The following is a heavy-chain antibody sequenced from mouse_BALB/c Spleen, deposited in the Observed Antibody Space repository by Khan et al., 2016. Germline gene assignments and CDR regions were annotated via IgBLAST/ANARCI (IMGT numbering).Heavy chain of an antibody. V-gene: IGHV1-15*01. D-gene: IGHD1-1*01. CDR2: IHPGIGGT. CDR1: GYTYTDYE. Sequence: QVRLQQSGAELVRTGTSVKLSCKALGYTYTDYEMYWVKQTPVRGLEWIGAIHPGIGGTAYNQNFRGRSILTADKSSSTAYMGLSSLTPEDSAFYYSIRSFRDYYGSTWYFYVWGAGTTVTVSS. J-gene: IGHJ1*01. CDR3: IRSFRDYYGSTWYFYV.